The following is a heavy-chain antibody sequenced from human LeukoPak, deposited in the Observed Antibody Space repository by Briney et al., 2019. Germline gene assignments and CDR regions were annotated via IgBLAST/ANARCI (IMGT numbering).Heavy chain of an antibody. Sequence: SETLSLTCTVSGGSISSYYWSWIRQPPGKGLEWIGYIYYSGSTNYNPSLKRRVTISVDTSRNQFSLKLSSVTAADTAVYYCARGGGSYHLNYWGQGTLVTVSS. V-gene: IGHV4-59*01. CDR3: ARGGGSYHLNY. CDR2: IYYSGST. J-gene: IGHJ4*02. D-gene: IGHD1-26*01. CDR1: GGSISSYY.